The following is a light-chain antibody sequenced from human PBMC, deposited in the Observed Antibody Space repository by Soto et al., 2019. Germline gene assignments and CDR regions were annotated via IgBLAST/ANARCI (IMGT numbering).Light chain of an antibody. Sequence: DIQMTQSPSTLSASVGDRVTITCRASQSISSWLAWYQQKPGKVPKLLIYKASSLESGVPSRFSGSGSGTEFTLTISSLQPDDFATYYCQQYGTYLWTFGQGTKV. J-gene: IGKJ1*01. CDR2: KAS. CDR1: QSISSW. V-gene: IGKV1-5*03. CDR3: QQYGTYLWT.